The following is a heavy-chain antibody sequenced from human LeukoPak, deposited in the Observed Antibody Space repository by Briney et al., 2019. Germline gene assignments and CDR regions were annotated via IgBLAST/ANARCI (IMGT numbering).Heavy chain of an antibody. V-gene: IGHV1-2*06. CDR2: INPNSGGT. Sequence: EASVKVSXKASGYTFTGYYMHWVRQAPGQGLEWMGRINPNSGGTNYAQKFQGRVTMTRDTSISTAYMELSRLRSDDTAVYYCARYGEYCSGGSCYYYFDYWGQGTLVTVSS. CDR1: GYTFTGYY. J-gene: IGHJ4*02. D-gene: IGHD2-15*01. CDR3: ARYGEYCSGGSCYYYFDY.